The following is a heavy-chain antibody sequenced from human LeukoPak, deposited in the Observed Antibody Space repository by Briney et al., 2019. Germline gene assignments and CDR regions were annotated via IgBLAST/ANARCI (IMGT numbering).Heavy chain of an antibody. D-gene: IGHD5-18*01. CDR2: IHDSGTA. CDR1: GGSFSEYY. J-gene: IGHJ6*02. Sequence: PSETLSLTCAVYGGSFSEYYWSWIRQPPGKGLEWIGYIHDSGTANYNPSLKTRVTISVDTSKIQFSLNLTSVTAADTAVYYCARLYGYTYGHGGMDVWGQGTTVTVSS. CDR3: ARLYGYTYGHGGMDV. V-gene: IGHV4-34*11.